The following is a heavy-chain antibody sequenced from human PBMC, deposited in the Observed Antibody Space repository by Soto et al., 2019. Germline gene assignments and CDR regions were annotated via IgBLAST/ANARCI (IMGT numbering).Heavy chain of an antibody. D-gene: IGHD2-15*01. V-gene: IGHV3-74*01. CDR1: GFPFSDYW. Sequence: GGSLRLSCAASGFPFSDYWMHWVRQVPGKGLVWVSRVNGDGTSIDYADSVKGRFTISRDNAKNTLFLQMNSLRAEDTAVYYCARGVAAVYYYGMDVWGQGTTVTVSS. CDR3: ARGVAAVYYYGMDV. CDR2: VNGDGTSI. J-gene: IGHJ6*02.